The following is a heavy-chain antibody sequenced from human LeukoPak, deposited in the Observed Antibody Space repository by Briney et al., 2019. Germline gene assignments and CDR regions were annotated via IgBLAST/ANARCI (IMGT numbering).Heavy chain of an antibody. Sequence: PGGSLRLSCAASGFTFSSYAMHWVRQAPGKGLEWVAVISYDGSNKYYADSVKGRFTISRDNSKNTLYLQMNGLRAEDTAVYYCTRDGAYSSGPEGPLDYWGQGTLVTVSS. V-gene: IGHV3-30*04. J-gene: IGHJ4*02. CDR2: ISYDGSNK. D-gene: IGHD6-19*01. CDR1: GFTFSSYA. CDR3: TRDGAYSSGPEGPLDY.